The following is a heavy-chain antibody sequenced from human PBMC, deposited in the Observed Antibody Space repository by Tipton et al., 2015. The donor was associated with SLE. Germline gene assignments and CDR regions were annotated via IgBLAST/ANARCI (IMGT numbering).Heavy chain of an antibody. J-gene: IGHJ4*02. D-gene: IGHD6-19*01. Sequence: TLSLTCTVSGGSISSHYWSWIRQPPGKGLEWIGYIYYSGSTNYNPSLKSRVTISVDTSKNQFSLKLRSVTAADTAVYYCARGGQWLLYYFDYWGQGTLVTVSS. CDR3: ARGGQWLLYYFDY. CDR1: GGSISSHY. CDR2: IYYSGST. V-gene: IGHV4-59*11.